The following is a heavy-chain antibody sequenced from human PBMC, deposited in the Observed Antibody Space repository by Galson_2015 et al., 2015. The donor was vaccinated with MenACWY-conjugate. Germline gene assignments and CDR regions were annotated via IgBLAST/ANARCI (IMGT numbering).Heavy chain of an antibody. CDR1: GFTFSSYW. CDR3: ASRDSSSWYRQYFHH. D-gene: IGHD6-13*01. J-gene: IGHJ1*01. Sequence: SLRLSCAASGFTFSSYWMHWVRQAPGKGLEWVSYISDSSSTKNYADSVKGRFTISRDNAKNSLYLQMNSLGAEDTAVYYCASRDSSSWYRQYFHHWGQGTLVTVSS. V-gene: IGHV3-48*01. CDR2: ISDSSSTK.